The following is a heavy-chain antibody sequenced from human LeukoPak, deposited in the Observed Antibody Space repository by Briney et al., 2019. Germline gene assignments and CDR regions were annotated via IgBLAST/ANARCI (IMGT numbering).Heavy chain of an antibody. CDR2: IWYGGSNK. CDR1: GFTFSSYG. Sequence: GRSLRLSCAASGFTFSSYGMHRVRQAPGKGLEWVAVIWYGGSNKYYADSVKGRFTISRDNSKNTLYLQMNSLRAEDTAVYYCAKAEDYGDYYYYMDVWGKGTTVTVSS. CDR3: AKAEDYGDYYYYMDV. D-gene: IGHD4-17*01. J-gene: IGHJ6*03. V-gene: IGHV3-30*18.